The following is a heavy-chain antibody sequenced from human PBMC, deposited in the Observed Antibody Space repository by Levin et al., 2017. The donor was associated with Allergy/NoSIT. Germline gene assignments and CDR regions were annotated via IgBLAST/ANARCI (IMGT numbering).Heavy chain of an antibody. D-gene: IGHD3-16*01. CDR2: IKHDGSEK. J-gene: IGHJ2*01. CDR1: GFTFSSYW. Sequence: GGSLRLSCAASGFTFSSYWMSWVRQAPGKGLEWVANIKHDGSEKYYVDSVKGRFTISRDDAKNSLYLQMNSLRAEDTAVYYCARHFGVPHWYFDLWGRGTLVTVSS. V-gene: IGHV3-7*01. CDR3: ARHFGVPHWYFDL.